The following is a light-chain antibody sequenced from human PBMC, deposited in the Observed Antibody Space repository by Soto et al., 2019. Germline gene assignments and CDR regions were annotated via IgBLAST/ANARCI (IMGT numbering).Light chain of an antibody. CDR1: QTVNTY. CDR2: AAS. CDR3: QQLNTYPPT. Sequence: DIQMTQSPSSLSASIGDRVTITCRASQTVNTYLHWYQQKPGKAPKLLIYAASNLQSGVPSRFSGSGSGTNFTLSLNSLQPEDFATYFCQQLNTYPPTFGPGTKVDIK. J-gene: IGKJ3*01. V-gene: IGKV1-39*01.